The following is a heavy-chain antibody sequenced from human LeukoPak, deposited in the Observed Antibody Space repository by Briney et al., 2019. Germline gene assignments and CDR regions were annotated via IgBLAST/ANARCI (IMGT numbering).Heavy chain of an antibody. CDR1: GGSFSGYY. CDR2: INHSGST. J-gene: IGHJ6*02. V-gene: IGHV4-34*01. CDR3: ARGVNYYDSSGYYYYYGMDV. Sequence: SETLSLTCAVYGGSFSGYYWSWIRQPPGKGLEWIGEINHSGSTNYNPSLKSRVTISVDTSKNQFSLKLSSVTAADTAVYYCARGVNYYDSSGYYYYYGMDVWGQGTTVTVSS. D-gene: IGHD3-22*01.